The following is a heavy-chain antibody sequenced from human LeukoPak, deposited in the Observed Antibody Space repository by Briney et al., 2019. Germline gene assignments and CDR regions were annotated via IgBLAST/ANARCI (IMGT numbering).Heavy chain of an antibody. CDR3: AREWRGIASHYHGMDV. D-gene: IGHD6-6*01. J-gene: IGHJ6*02. CDR2: LCTNRDA. Sequence: GGSLRLSCIASGFSFSDYDMYWVRQAAGRGLEWVSALCTNRDAYYLGSMRGRFTISRENVKNSLYLQMNSLGVEDTAVYYCAREWRGIASHYHGMDVWGQGTTVTVSS. V-gene: IGHV3-13*01. CDR1: GFSFSDYD.